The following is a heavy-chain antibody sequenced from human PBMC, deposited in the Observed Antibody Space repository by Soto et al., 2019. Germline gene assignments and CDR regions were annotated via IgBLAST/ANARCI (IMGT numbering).Heavy chain of an antibody. CDR1: GYTFTSYG. Sequence: ASVKVSCKASGYTFTSYGISWVRQAPGQGLEWMGWISAYNGNTNYAQKLQGRVTMTTDTSTSTAYMVLRSLRSDDTAVYYCARDRTMIVVVRDAFDIWGQGTMVTVSS. CDR2: ISAYNGNT. D-gene: IGHD3-22*01. J-gene: IGHJ3*02. V-gene: IGHV1-18*01. CDR3: ARDRTMIVVVRDAFDI.